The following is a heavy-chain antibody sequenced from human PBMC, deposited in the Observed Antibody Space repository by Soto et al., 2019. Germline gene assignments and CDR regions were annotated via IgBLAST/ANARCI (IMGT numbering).Heavy chain of an antibody. CDR3: ARDMSGGTYNYYYGMDV. Sequence: GGSLRLSCAASGVTVSSNYMSWVRQVPGKGLEWVSVIYSGGSTYYADSVKGRFAISRDNSKNTLYLQMNSLRAEDTAVYYCARDMSGGTYNYYYGMDVWGQGTTVTVSS. CDR1: GVTVSSNY. D-gene: IGHD1-26*01. V-gene: IGHV3-66*01. CDR2: IYSGGST. J-gene: IGHJ6*02.